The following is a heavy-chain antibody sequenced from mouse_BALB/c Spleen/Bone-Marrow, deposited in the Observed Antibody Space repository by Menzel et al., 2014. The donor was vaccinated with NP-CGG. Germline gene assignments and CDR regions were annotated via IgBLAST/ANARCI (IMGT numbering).Heavy chain of an antibody. Sequence: QVQLQQSGAELVKPGASVKLSCKASGYTFTSYYMYWVKQRPGQGLEWIGGINPSNGGTNFNEKFKSKATLTVDKSSSTAYMQLSSLTSEDAAVYYCARYRLGTYFDYWGQGTTLTVSS. V-gene: IGHV1S81*02. D-gene: IGHD2-14*01. J-gene: IGHJ2*01. CDR2: INPSNGGT. CDR1: GYTFTSYY. CDR3: ARYRLGTYFDY.